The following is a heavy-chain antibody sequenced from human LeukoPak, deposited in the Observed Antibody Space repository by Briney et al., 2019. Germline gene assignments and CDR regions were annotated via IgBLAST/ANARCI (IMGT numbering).Heavy chain of an antibody. D-gene: IGHD3-10*01. Sequence: LSLTCAVYGGSFSGYYWSWVRQAPGKGLEWVSYISSSSSTIYYADSVKGRFTISRDSAKNSLYLQMNSLRAEDTAVYYCARREPVRTMVRGDYYYYYYMDVWGKGTTVTISS. CDR1: GGSFSGYY. CDR3: ARREPVRTMVRGDYYYYYYMDV. V-gene: IGHV3-11*01. J-gene: IGHJ6*03. CDR2: ISSSSSTI.